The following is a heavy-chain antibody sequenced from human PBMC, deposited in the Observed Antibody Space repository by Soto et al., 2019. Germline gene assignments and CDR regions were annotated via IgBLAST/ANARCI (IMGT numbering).Heavy chain of an antibody. J-gene: IGHJ6*02. CDR1: GYPFTSYG. Sequence: QVHLVQSGAEVKKPGASVKVSCKTSGYPFTSYGIGWVRQVPGQGLEWMAWISPYNGNTYYAQKFQGRVNLTTDTSTKTVYMELRSLRSEYTSVYYCARDQSFARNYYYGIDVGGQGTTVTVS. V-gene: IGHV1-18*01. D-gene: IGHD6-6*01. CDR2: ISPYNGNT. CDR3: ARDQSFARNYYYGIDV.